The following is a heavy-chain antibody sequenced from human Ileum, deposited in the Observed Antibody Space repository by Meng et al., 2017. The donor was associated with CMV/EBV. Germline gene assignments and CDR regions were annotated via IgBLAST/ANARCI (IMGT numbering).Heavy chain of an antibody. Sequence: ASVKVSCKASGGTFSNYTISWVRQATGQGLEWMGWMNPNSGNTGYAKKFKGRVTITRNTSISTAYMELSSLRSEDTAVYYCARGGFDPWGQGTLVTVSS. V-gene: IGHV1-8*03. CDR1: GGTFSNYT. J-gene: IGHJ5*02. CDR2: MNPNSGNT. CDR3: ARGGFDP.